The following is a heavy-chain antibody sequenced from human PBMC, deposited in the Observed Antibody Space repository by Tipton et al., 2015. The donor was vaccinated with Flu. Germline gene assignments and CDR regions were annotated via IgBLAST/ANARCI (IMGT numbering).Heavy chain of an antibody. CDR1: GFTFSSYW. CDR2: INSDGSST. Sequence: SLRLSCAASGFTFSSYWMHWVRQAPGKGLVWVSRINSDGSSTSYADSVKGRFTISRDNAKNTLYLQMNSLRAEDTAVYYCARDPLIAKSLMGLIVVVPAAYGMDVWGQGTTVTVSS. CDR3: ARDPLIAKSLMGLIVVVPAAYGMDV. D-gene: IGHD2-2*01. V-gene: IGHV3-74*01. J-gene: IGHJ6*02.